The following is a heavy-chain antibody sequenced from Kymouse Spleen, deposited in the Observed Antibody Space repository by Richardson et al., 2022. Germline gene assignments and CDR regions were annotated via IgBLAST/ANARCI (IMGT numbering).Heavy chain of an antibody. CDR2: INHSGST. J-gene: IGHJ5*02. CDR3: ARDTMVRGVMDWFDP. CDR1: GGSFSGYY. D-gene: IGHD3-10*01. V-gene: IGHV4-34*01. Sequence: QVQLQQWGAGLLKPSETLSLTCAVYGGSFSGYYWSWIRQPPGKGLEWIGEINHSGSTNYNPSLKSRVTISVDTSKNQFSLKLSSVTAADTAVYYCARDTMVRGVMDWFDPWGQGTLVTVSS.